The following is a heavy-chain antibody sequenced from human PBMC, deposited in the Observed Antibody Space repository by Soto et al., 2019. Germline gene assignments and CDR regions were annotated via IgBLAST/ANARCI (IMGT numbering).Heavy chain of an antibody. J-gene: IGHJ4*02. Sequence: PSQTLSITCDICVDSVSNNGATWNWIRQSPSRGLEWLGRAYYRSRWQYDYATSVRSRITIIPDTSKNQFSLQLTSVTPEDTAVYYCARDPPDFNSGLDSWGQGSLVTVSS. D-gene: IGHD1-26*01. CDR3: ARDPPDFNSGLDS. CDR2: AYYRSRWQY. V-gene: IGHV6-1*01. CDR1: VDSVSNNGAT.